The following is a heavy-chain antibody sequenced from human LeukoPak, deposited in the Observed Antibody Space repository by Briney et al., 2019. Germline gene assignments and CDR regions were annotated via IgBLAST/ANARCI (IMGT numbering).Heavy chain of an antibody. V-gene: IGHV1-69*13. CDR2: IIPIFGTA. D-gene: IGHD4-17*01. Sequence: ASVKVSCKASGGTFSSYAISWVRQAPGQGLEWMGGIIPIFGTANYAQKFQGRVTITADESTSTAYMELSSLRSEDTAVYYCASGVTTHHQIKYYFDYWGQGTLVTVSS. J-gene: IGHJ4*02. CDR1: GGTFSSYA. CDR3: ASGVTTHHQIKYYFDY.